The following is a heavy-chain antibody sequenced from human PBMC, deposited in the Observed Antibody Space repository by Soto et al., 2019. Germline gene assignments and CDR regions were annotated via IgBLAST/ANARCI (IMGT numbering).Heavy chain of an antibody. J-gene: IGHJ2*01. Sequence: QLPLQESGPGLLKPSETLSLTGTVYGCSISNLLVWIRQPPGKGLAWIGTKYYSGSSYSTPSLKSRVTISVDTSARKFSLKLTSVTAADTAVSPCARQIGSGRWYFDLWGRGTLVTVSS. CDR1: GCSISNL. CDR2: KYYSGSS. V-gene: IGHV4-39*01. CDR3: ARQIGSGRWYFDL.